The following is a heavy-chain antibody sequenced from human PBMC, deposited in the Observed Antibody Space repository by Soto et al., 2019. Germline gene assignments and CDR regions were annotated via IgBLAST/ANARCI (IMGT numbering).Heavy chain of an antibody. Sequence: GGSLRLSCAASGFTFSGYGMHWVRQAPGKGLEWVAVIWDDGRRKDYADSVKDRLFISRDNSKNTLYLQLDSLRPEDTAVYYCATWQGSLNFHYWGQGTLVTVSS. J-gene: IGHJ4*02. CDR3: ATWQGSLNFHY. CDR1: GFTFSGYG. V-gene: IGHV3-33*08. CDR2: IWDDGRRK.